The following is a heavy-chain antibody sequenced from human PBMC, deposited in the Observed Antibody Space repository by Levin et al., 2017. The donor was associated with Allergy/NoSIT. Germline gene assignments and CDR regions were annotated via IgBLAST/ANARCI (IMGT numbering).Heavy chain of an antibody. Sequence: SETLSLTCAVSGGSIRSSNWWSWVRQPPGKGLEWIGEIYHSGSTSYNPSLKSRVTISVDKSKNQFSLKLSSVTAADTAVYYCARHDPGIAAAGYFDYWGQGTLVTVSS. V-gene: IGHV4-4*02. CDR1: GGSIRSSNW. J-gene: IGHJ4*02. CDR3: ARHDPGIAAAGYFDY. D-gene: IGHD6-13*01. CDR2: IYHSGST.